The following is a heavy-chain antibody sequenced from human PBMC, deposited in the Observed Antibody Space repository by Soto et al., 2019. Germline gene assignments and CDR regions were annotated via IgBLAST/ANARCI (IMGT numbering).Heavy chain of an antibody. Sequence: GASVKVSCKASGGTFSSYAISWVRQAPGQGLEWMGGIIPIFGTASYAQKFQGRVTMTRDTSTSTVYMELSSLRSEDTAVYYCARDGFYCSSTSCAPSQDLLDYWGQGTLVTVSS. V-gene: IGHV1-69*05. CDR3: ARDGFYCSSTSCAPSQDLLDY. J-gene: IGHJ4*02. CDR1: GGTFSSYA. D-gene: IGHD2-2*01. CDR2: IIPIFGTA.